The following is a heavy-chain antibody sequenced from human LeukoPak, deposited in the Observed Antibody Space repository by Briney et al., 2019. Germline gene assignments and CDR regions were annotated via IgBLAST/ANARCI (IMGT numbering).Heavy chain of an antibody. J-gene: IGHJ3*01. Sequence: ASVKVSCKASGYTFTAYYMHWVRQVPGQGLEWMRRINPNSGDTDYAQKFQGRVIMTRDTSISTAYMEVSRLRSDDTAVYYCARVDSGHDYGPSWGQGTTVTVSS. CDR2: INPNSGDT. CDR1: GYTFTAYY. CDR3: ARVDSGHDYGPS. V-gene: IGHV1-2*06. D-gene: IGHD5-12*01.